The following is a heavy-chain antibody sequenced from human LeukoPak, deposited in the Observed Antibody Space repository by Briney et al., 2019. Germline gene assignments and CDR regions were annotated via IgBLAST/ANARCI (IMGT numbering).Heavy chain of an antibody. Sequence: PGGSLRLSCAASGFTFSTYWMTWVRQAPGKGLEWVANIRQDESEKYYVDSVKGRFTISRDNAMNTVYLQMNSLRAEDTAVYYCARVLSGSWDWFDPWGQGTLVTVSS. D-gene: IGHD3-22*01. J-gene: IGHJ5*02. CDR2: IRQDESEK. CDR1: GFTFSTYW. V-gene: IGHV3-7*01. CDR3: ARVLSGSWDWFDP.